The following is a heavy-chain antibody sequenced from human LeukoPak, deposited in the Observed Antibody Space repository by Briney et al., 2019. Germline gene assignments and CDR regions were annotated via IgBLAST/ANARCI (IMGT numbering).Heavy chain of an antibody. CDR2: ISYDGSNK. Sequence: GGSLRLSCAASGFTFSSYWMSWVRQAPGKGLEWVAVISYDGSNKYYADSVKGRFTISRDNSKNTLYLQMNSLRAEDTAVYYCARARGSSGYYSGPDYWGQGTLVTVSS. V-gene: IGHV3-30-3*01. J-gene: IGHJ4*02. D-gene: IGHD3-22*01. CDR1: GFTFSSYW. CDR3: ARARGSSGYYSGPDY.